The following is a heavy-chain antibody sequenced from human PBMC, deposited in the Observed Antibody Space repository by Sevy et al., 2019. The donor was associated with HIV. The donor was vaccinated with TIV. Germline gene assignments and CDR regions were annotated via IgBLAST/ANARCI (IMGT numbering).Heavy chain of an antibody. J-gene: IGHJ4*02. D-gene: IGHD2-15*01. CDR1: GFTFSNYW. V-gene: IGHV3-7*01. Sequence: GGSLRLSCEVSGFTFSNYWMTWVRQAPGKGLEWVANIKEDESDKYYGNSVKGRFSPSRDNAKNSLYLQMDSLRSEDTAVYYCVRDGLASATDFDYWGQGTLVTVSS. CDR3: VRDGLASATDFDY. CDR2: IKEDESDK.